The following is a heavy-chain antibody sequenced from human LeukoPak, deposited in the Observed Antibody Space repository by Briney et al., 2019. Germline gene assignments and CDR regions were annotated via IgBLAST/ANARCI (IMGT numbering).Heavy chain of an antibody. CDR3: ARDSDISAVAEDY. D-gene: IGHD6-19*01. CDR2: IWYDGSNK. Sequence: GGSLRLSCAASGFTFSSYGMHWVRQAPGKGLEWVAVIWYDGSNKYYADSVKGRFTISRDNSKNTLYLQMNSLRAEDTAVYYCARDSDISAVAEDYWGQGTLVTVSS. J-gene: IGHJ4*02. CDR1: GFTFSSYG. V-gene: IGHV3-33*01.